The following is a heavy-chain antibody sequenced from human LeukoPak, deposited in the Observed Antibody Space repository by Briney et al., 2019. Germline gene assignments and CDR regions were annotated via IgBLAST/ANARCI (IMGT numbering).Heavy chain of an antibody. Sequence: GGSLRLSCVASGITFSSYSMNWVRQAPGKGLEWVSYISSFSGTINYADSVKGRFTISRDNAKNSLYLQMNSLRAEDTAVYYCASVACSAVTCFGFLFFDYWGQGTLVTVSS. CDR2: ISSFSGTI. J-gene: IGHJ4*02. CDR1: GITFSSYS. V-gene: IGHV3-48*01. D-gene: IGHD2-15*01. CDR3: ASVACSAVTCFGFLFFDY.